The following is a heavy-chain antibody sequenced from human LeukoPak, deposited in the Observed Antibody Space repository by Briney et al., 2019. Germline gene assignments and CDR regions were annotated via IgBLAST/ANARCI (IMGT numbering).Heavy chain of an antibody. CDR1: GFTFSSYS. CDR2: ISSSSSYI. J-gene: IGHJ4*02. CDR3: ARETKCYGSGSYYKRGTYYFDY. Sequence: PGGSLRLSCAASGFTFSSYSMNWVRQAPGKGLEWVSSISSSSSYIYYADSVKGRFTISRDNAKNSLYLQMNSLRAEDTAVYYCARETKCYGSGSYYKRGTYYFDYWGQGTLVTVSS. D-gene: IGHD3-10*01. V-gene: IGHV3-21*01.